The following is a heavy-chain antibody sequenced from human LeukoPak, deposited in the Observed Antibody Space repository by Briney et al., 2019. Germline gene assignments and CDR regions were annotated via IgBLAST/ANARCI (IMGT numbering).Heavy chain of an antibody. Sequence: SETLSLTCTVSGDSISSYHWSWIRLPAGKGLEWIGHFYTTGNTNHNPSLRSRVTMSVDTSQNQFSLKLNSVTAADTAVYYCARHESYGDANWFDPWGQGTLVTVSS. V-gene: IGHV4-4*07. D-gene: IGHD4-17*01. CDR3: ARHESYGDANWFDP. CDR1: GDSISSYH. J-gene: IGHJ5*02. CDR2: FYTTGNT.